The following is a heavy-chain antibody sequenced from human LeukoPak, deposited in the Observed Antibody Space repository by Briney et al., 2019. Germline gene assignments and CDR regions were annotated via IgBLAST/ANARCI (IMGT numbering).Heavy chain of an antibody. D-gene: IGHD1-26*01. CDR1: GFTFSSYA. J-gene: IGHJ4*02. CDR3: AKDPLFPTGGLVGATVNVGG. CDR2: ISGSGGST. Sequence: GGSLRLSCAASGFTFSSYAMSWVRQAPGKGLEWVSAISGSGGSTYYADSVKGRFTISRDNSKNTLYLQMNSLRAEDTAVYYCAKDPLFPTGGLVGATVNVGGWGQGTLVTVSS. V-gene: IGHV3-23*01.